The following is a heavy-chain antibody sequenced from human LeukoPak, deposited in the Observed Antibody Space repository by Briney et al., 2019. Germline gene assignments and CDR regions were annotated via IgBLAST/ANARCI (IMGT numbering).Heavy chain of an antibody. Sequence: ASVKVSCKASGGTFSSYAISWVRQAPGQGLEWMGRIIPILGIANYAQKFQGRVTITAHKSTSTAYMELSSLRSEDTAVYYCARNWNDVAYFQHWGQGTLVTVSS. D-gene: IGHD1-1*01. CDR2: IIPILGIA. J-gene: IGHJ1*01. CDR3: ARNWNDVAYFQH. CDR1: GGTFSSYA. V-gene: IGHV1-69*04.